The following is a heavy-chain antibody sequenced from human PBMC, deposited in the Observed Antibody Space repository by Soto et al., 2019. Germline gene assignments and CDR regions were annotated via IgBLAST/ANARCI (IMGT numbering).Heavy chain of an antibody. CDR2: IYYSENT. Sequence: PSETPSLTCTVAGVCISSGEYYWSWIRQPPGKGLEWIGYIYYSENTYSNPSLKSRVAISGDTSKNQLSLKLRSVTAADTAVYYCARHDGFSSGWIFDYWGHGTLVTVSS. CDR1: GVCISSGEYY. V-gene: IGHV4-30-4*01. CDR3: ARHDGFSSGWIFDY. D-gene: IGHD6-19*01. J-gene: IGHJ4*01.